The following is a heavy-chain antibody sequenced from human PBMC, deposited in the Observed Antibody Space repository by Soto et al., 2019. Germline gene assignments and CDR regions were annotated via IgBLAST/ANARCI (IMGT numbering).Heavy chain of an antibody. CDR1: GGSISSGDYY. CDR2: IYYSGNT. Sequence: TLSLTCSVSGGSISSGDYYWNWIRQPPGKGLEWIGYIYYSGNTYYNPSLRSRVTISLDRSENQFSLKLSFVTAADTAVYYCARDRYYGFGTYYNLYYRMAVWAQGTTVTVSS. D-gene: IGHD3-10*01. J-gene: IGHJ6*02. V-gene: IGHV4-30-4*01. CDR3: ARDRYYGFGTYYNLYYRMAV.